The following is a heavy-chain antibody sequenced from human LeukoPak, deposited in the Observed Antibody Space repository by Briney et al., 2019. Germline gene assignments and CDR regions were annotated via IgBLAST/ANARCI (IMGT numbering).Heavy chain of an antibody. CDR3: ARGAQLTDY. V-gene: IGHV3-64*01. J-gene: IGHJ4*02. CDR1: GFTFHTYG. Sequence: PGGSLRLSCAASGFTFHTYGMHWVRQPPGKGLEYVSGIGPDGGTTYYAKSVKGRFTISRDNSKSMMYLQMGSLTADDMAVYYCARGAQLTDYWGQGTLVTVSS. D-gene: IGHD6-13*01. CDR2: IGPDGGTT.